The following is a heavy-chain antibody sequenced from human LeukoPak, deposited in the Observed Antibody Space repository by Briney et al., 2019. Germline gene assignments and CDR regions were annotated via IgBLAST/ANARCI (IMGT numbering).Heavy chain of an antibody. D-gene: IGHD3-3*01. CDR3: ARSDSYSFDY. Sequence: GESLNISCKTSGYTFTIYLIGWVRQMPGKGLEWVGVIYPGDSHTRYSPSFQGQVSISADKSISTSYLQWSSLKASDTAIFYCARSDSYSFDYWGQGTLVTVSS. V-gene: IGHV5-51*01. J-gene: IGHJ4*02. CDR1: GYTFTIYL. CDR2: IYPGDSHT.